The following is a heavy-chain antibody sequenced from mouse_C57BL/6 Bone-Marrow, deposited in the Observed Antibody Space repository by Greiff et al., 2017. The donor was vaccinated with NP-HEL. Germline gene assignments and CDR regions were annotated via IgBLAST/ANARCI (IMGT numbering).Heavy chain of an antibody. D-gene: IGHD1-1*01. CDR1: GYTFTSYW. J-gene: IGHJ2*01. V-gene: IGHV1-69*01. CDR2: IDPSDSYT. Sequence: VKLQQPGAELVMPGASVKLSCKASGYTFTSYWMHWVKQRPGQGLEWIGEIDPSDSYTNYNQKFKGKSTLTVDKSSSTAYMQLSSLTSEDSAVYYCAREFVTTVVARNYFDYWGQGTTLTVSS. CDR3: AREFVTTVVARNYFDY.